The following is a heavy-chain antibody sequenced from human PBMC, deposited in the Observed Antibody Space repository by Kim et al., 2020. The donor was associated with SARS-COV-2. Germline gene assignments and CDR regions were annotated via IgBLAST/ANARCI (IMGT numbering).Heavy chain of an antibody. CDR3: ARADILVVPAAMGVNPNYYYYYGMDV. CDR2: IYYSGST. Sequence: SETLSLTCTVSGGSISSYYWSWIRQPPGKGLEWIGYIYYSGSTNYNPSLKSRVTISVDTSKNQFSLKLSSVTAADTAVYYCARADILVVPAAMGVNPNYYYYYGMDVWGQGTTVTVSS. V-gene: IGHV4-59*01. CDR1: GGSISSYY. J-gene: IGHJ6*02. D-gene: IGHD2-2*01.